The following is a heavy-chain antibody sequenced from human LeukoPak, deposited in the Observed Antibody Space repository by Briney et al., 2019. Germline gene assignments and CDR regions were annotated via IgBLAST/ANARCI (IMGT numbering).Heavy chain of an antibody. J-gene: IGHJ4*02. D-gene: IGHD5-12*01. V-gene: IGHV4-39*01. Sequence: SETLSLTCTVSGGSISSSIYYWGWIRQPPGKGLEWIASIYYSGSTYYNPSLKSRVTISVDTSKNQFSLKLSFVTAADTAVYYCVRHYPHSDYVFDYWGQGTLVTVSS. CDR2: IYYSGST. CDR1: GGSISSSIYY. CDR3: VRHYPHSDYVFDY.